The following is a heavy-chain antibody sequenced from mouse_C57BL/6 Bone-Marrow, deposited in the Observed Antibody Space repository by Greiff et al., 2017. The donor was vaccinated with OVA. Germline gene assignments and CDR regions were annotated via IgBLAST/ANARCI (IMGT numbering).Heavy chain of an antibody. CDR2: IDPSDSET. CDR1: GYTFTSYW. V-gene: IGHV1-52*01. Sequence: QVQLQQPGAELVRPGSSVKLSCKASGYTFTSYWMHWVKQRPIQGLEWIGNIDPSDSETHYNQKFKDKATLTVDKSSSTAYMQLSSLTSEDSAVYYCARSGKKRGYFDVWGTGTTVTVSS. J-gene: IGHJ1*03. CDR3: ARSGKKRGYFDV.